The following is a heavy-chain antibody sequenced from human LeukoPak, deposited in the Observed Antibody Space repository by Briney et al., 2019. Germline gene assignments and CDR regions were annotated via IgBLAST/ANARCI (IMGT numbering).Heavy chain of an antibody. J-gene: IGHJ6*02. V-gene: IGHV3-30-3*01. D-gene: IGHD1-26*01. CDR1: GFTFSTYA. CDR2: ISYDGTNK. Sequence: QTGRSLRLSCAVSGFTFSTYALHWVRQAPGKGLEWVALISYDGTNKYYTDSVKGRFTISRDDSKNTLYLQMNSLRAEDTAVYYCARPVGAYYYYGMDVWGQGTTVTVSS. CDR3: ARPVGAYYYYGMDV.